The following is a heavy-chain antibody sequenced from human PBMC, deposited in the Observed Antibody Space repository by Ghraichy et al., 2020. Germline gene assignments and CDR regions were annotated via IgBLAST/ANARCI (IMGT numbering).Heavy chain of an antibody. CDR1: GGSIISYY. J-gene: IGHJ5*02. V-gene: IGHV4-4*07. CDR3: ATDYIDYGAVDP. CDR2: MYISGST. D-gene: IGHD4-11*01. Sequence: SETLSLTCTVSGGSIISYYWTWIRQPAGKGLEWIWRMYISGSTTYNPSLKSRVTMSVDTSKNQFSLKLSSVTAADTAVYYCATDYIDYGAVDPWGQGILVSVSS.